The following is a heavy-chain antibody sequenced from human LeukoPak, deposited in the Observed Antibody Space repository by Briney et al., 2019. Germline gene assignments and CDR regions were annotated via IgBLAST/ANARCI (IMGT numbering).Heavy chain of an antibody. D-gene: IGHD6-13*01. CDR3: AKDTVSIAAAPVFQH. J-gene: IGHJ1*01. CDR2: ISWNSGSI. Sequence: GGSLRLSCGASGFTFDDYAMHWVRQAPGKGLEWVSGISWNSGSIGYADSVKGRFTISRDNAKNSLYLQMNSLRAEDTALYYCAKDTVSIAAAPVFQHCGQGTLVTVSS. V-gene: IGHV3-9*01. CDR1: GFTFDDYA.